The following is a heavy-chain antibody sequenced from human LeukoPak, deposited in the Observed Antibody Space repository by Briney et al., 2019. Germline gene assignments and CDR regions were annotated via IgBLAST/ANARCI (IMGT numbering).Heavy chain of an antibody. CDR3: ARTSRFGVDY. Sequence: GESLKISCKGSGHSFTSYWISWVRQMLGKGLEWMGRIDPSDSYTNYSPSFQGHVTISADKSISTAYLQWSSLTASDTAMYYCARTSRFGVDYWGQGTLVTVSS. D-gene: IGHD3-10*01. CDR2: IDPSDSYT. CDR1: GHSFTSYW. V-gene: IGHV5-10-1*01. J-gene: IGHJ4*02.